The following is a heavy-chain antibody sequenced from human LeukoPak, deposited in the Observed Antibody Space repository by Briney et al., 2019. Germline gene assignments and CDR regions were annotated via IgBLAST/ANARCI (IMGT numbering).Heavy chain of an antibody. D-gene: IGHD3-9*01. V-gene: IGHV4-34*01. CDR1: GGSFSGYY. Sequence: SETLSLTCAVYGGSFSGYYWSWIRQPPGKGLEWIGEINHSGSTNYNPSLKSRVTISVDTSKNQFSLKLSSVTAADTAVYYCARGIGYFDWLFLYWGQGTLLTVSS. J-gene: IGHJ4*02. CDR3: ARGIGYFDWLFLY. CDR2: INHSGST.